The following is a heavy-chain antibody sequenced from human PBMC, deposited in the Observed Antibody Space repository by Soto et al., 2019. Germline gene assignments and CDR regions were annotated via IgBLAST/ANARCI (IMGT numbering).Heavy chain of an antibody. J-gene: IGHJ6*02. CDR1: GYTFTSYG. V-gene: IGHV1-18*04. D-gene: IGHD2-15*01. CDR2: ISAYNGNT. CDR3: ARGGIVVVVAATPSYYYYGMDV. Sequence: ASVKVSCKASGYTFTSYGISWVRQAPGQGLEWMGWISAYNGNTNYAQKLQGRVTMTTDTSTSTAYMELRSLSSDDTAVYYCARGGIVVVVAATPSYYYYGMDVWGQGTTVTVSS.